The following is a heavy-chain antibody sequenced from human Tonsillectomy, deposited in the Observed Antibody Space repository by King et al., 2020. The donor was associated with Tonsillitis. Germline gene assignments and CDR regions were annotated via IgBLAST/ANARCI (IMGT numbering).Heavy chain of an antibody. CDR1: GGSISGYY. J-gene: IGHJ4*02. CDR2: IYYAGDT. Sequence: VQLQESGPGLVKPSETLSLTCTVSGGSISGYYWSWIRQPPGKGLEWIGYIYYAGDTNYSPSLKSRVTMSVDTSKNLLSLKLTSVTAADTAVYYCTRRPGRVFDYWGQGILFTVSS. V-gene: IGHV4-59*01. CDR3: TRRPGRVFDY. D-gene: IGHD7-27*01.